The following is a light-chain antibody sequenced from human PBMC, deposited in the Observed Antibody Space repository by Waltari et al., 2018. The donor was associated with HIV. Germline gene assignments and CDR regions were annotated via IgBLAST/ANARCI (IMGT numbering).Light chain of an antibody. CDR1: SSDVGGYNY. CDR2: DVS. V-gene: IGLV2-11*01. CDR3: QTYDSSLSGSVV. J-gene: IGLJ2*01. Sequence: QSALTQPRSVSGSPGQAVTISCTGTSSDVGGYNYVSWYQQHPGKAPKLIISDVSQRPSGVPDRFSGSKSANTASLTISGLQAEDEADYYCQTYDSSLSGSVVFGGGTKLTVL.